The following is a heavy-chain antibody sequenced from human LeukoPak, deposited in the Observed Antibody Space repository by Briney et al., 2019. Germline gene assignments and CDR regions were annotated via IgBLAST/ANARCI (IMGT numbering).Heavy chain of an antibody. V-gene: IGHV3-48*03. CDR2: ISSSGSTI. J-gene: IGHJ4*02. D-gene: IGHD6-13*01. CDR3: AKGYASSSWSGFDY. Sequence: GGSLRLSCGASGFTFSSFEMNWVRQAPGKGLEWVSYISSSGSTIYYADSVKGRFTISRDNAKNSLYLQMNSLRPEDTAVYYCAKGYASSSWSGFDYWGQGTLVTVSS. CDR1: GFTFSSFE.